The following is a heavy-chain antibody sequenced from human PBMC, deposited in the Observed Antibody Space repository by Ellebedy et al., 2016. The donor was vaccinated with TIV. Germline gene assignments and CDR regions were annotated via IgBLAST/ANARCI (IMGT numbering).Heavy chain of an antibody. D-gene: IGHD4-17*01. CDR3: ARRGSYGDYAVQVNSWFDR. J-gene: IGHJ5*02. V-gene: IGHV3-7*01. Sequence: GESLKISCVASGFSFRSYWMSWVRQAPGRGLEWVANIYQDGSNQYYVDSVKGLFTISRDNANKALFLQMSSLRCEDTAVYYCARRGSYGDYAVQVNSWFDRWGRGTLVTVSS. CDR2: IYQDGSNQ. CDR1: GFSFRSYW.